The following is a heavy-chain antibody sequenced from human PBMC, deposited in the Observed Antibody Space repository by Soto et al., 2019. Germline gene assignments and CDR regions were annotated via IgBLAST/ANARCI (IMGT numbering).Heavy chain of an antibody. CDR3: PTQNPGSYHFDF. D-gene: IGHD3-10*01. Sequence: QVQLQESGPGLVKPSGTLSLTCAVSGGSISSYDWWSWVRQPPGKGLEWIGEIYETGNTNYNPSLKSRVIISVDRSKNQFSLELSAVTAADTAVYYCPTQNPGSYHFDFWGQGHLVTVSS. J-gene: IGHJ4*02. V-gene: IGHV4-4*02. CDR2: IYETGNT. CDR1: GGSISSYDW.